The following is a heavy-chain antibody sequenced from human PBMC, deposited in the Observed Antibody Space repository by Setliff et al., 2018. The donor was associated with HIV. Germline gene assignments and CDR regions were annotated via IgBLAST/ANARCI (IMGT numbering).Heavy chain of an antibody. CDR3: ARAPNRIGNMVRGVSRAYDI. CDR1: GGSFSDYY. Sequence: PSETLSLTCTVSGGSFSDYYWSWIRQPPGKGLEWIGEINRNGNTNYNPSLKSRVTISVDTSKNQFSLKLSSVTAADTGPYFCARAPNRIGNMVRGVSRAYDIWGQGTMVTVSS. CDR2: INRNGNT. D-gene: IGHD3-10*01. J-gene: IGHJ3*02. V-gene: IGHV4-34*01.